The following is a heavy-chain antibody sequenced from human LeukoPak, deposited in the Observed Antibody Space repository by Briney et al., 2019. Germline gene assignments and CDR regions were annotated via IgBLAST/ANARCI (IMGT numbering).Heavy chain of an antibody. J-gene: IGHJ4*02. CDR2: ISYDGSNK. D-gene: IGHD2-8*01. CDR1: GFTFSSYG. V-gene: IGHV3-30*03. Sequence: GRSLRLSCAASGFTFSSYGMHWVRQAPGKGLEWVAVISYDGSNKYYADSVKGRFTISRDNAKNSLYLQMNSLRAEDTAVYYCARVNGRYGGYFDYWGQGTLVTVSS. CDR3: ARVNGRYGGYFDY.